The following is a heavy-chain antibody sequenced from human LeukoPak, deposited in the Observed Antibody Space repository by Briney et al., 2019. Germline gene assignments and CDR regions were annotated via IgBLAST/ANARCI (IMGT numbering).Heavy chain of an antibody. D-gene: IGHD6-13*01. J-gene: IGHJ4*02. Sequence: PSETLSLTCTVPGGSISSYYWSWIRQPPGKGLEWIGYIYDSGSTNYNPSLKSRVTISVDTSKNQFSLKLSSVTAADTAVSYCAARGAAAGKSDYWGQGTLVTVSS. CDR3: AARGAAAGKSDY. V-gene: IGHV4-59*01. CDR1: GGSISSYY. CDR2: IYDSGST.